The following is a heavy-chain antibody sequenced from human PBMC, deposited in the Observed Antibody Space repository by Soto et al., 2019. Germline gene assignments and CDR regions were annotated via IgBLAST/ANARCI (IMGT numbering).Heavy chain of an antibody. D-gene: IGHD3-3*01. Sequence: ASVKVSCAASGFTSSSYSMNWVRQAPGKGLEWVSYISSSSSTIYYADSVKGRFTISRDNAKNSLYLQMNSLRDEDTAVYYCARVIRFLYGMDVWGQGTTVTVSS. V-gene: IGHV3-48*02. J-gene: IGHJ6*02. CDR3: ARVIRFLYGMDV. CDR1: GFTSSSYS. CDR2: ISSSSSTI.